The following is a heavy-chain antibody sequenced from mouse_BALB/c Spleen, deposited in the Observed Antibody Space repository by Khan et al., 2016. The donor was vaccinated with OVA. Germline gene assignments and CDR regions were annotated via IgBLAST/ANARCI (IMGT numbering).Heavy chain of an antibody. J-gene: IGHJ3*01. V-gene: IGHV5-9*03. CDR1: GFTFSSFS. D-gene: IGHD1-1*02. CDR2: ISSGGDNT. Sequence: EVELVESGGGLVKPGGSLKLSCAASGFTFSSFSMSWVRQTPEKRLEWVATISSGGDNTYYLDSVKGRFTISRDNAKNNLYLQMGTLKSEDTALYYCARSAYGPFAYWGPGTLVTVSA. CDR3: ARSAYGPFAY.